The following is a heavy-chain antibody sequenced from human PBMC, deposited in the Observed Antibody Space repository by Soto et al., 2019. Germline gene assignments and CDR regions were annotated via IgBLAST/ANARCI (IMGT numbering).Heavy chain of an antibody. CDR3: AKDPTHVDIVARTDHYCYGMDV. J-gene: IGHJ6*02. Sequence: PGGSLRLSCAASGFTFSSYAMSWVRQAPGKGLEWVSAISGSGGSTYYADPVKGRFTISRDNSKNTLYLQMNSLRAEDTAVYYCAKDPTHVDIVARTDHYCYGMDVWGQGTTVTVSS. CDR1: GFTFSSYA. D-gene: IGHD5-12*01. CDR2: ISGSGGST. V-gene: IGHV3-23*01.